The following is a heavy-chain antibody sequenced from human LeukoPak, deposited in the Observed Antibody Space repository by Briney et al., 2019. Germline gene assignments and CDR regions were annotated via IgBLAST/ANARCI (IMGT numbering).Heavy chain of an antibody. CDR3: AGITMIVGGGGY. V-gene: IGHV4-39*01. D-gene: IGHD3-22*01. Sequence: SETLSLTCSVSGGSISSSSYYWGWIRQPPGKGLEWIGSIYYSGSTYYNPSLKSRVTISVDTSKNQFSLKLSSVTAADTAVYYCAGITMIVGGGGYWGQGTLVTVSS. CDR2: IYYSGST. CDR1: GGSISSSSYY. J-gene: IGHJ4*02.